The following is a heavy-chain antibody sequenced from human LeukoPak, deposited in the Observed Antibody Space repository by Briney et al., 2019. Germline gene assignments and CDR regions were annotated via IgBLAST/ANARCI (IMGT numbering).Heavy chain of an antibody. V-gene: IGHV4-39*01. CDR3: ASGGSGSSDYSYYYMDV. D-gene: IGHD3-10*01. CDR2: IYYSVST. CDR1: VDSISSSSYY. Sequence: PSETLSLTFTVSVDSISSSSYYWGWIRQPPGKGLEWIGSIYYSVSTYYNPSRKSRVTISVDTSKNQFSLKLSSVTAADTAVYYCASGGSGSSDYSYYYMDVWGKGTTVTVSS. J-gene: IGHJ6*03.